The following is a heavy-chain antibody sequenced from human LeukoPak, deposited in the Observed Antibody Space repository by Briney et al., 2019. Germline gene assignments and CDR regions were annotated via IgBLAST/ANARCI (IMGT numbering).Heavy chain of an antibody. V-gene: IGHV4-59*01. CDR2: IYYSGST. D-gene: IGHD6-13*01. J-gene: IGHJ5*02. CDR3: ARRRRIATAVDWFDP. CDR1: GGSISSYY. Sequence: SETLSLTCTVSGGSISSYYWSWIRQPPGKGLDWIGYIYYSGSTNYNPSLKSRVTISVDTSKNQFSLKLSSVTAADTAVYYCARRRRIATAVDWFDPWGQGTLVTVSS.